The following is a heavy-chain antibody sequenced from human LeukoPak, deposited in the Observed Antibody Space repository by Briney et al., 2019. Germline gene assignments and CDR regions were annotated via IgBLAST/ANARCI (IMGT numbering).Heavy chain of an antibody. Sequence: GGSLRLSCAASGXTFSDYYMTWIRQAPGRGLEWISYINGSSSDTKYADSVKGLFTISRDNAKNSLYLLMNSLRAEDTAVYYCARRGTTYCTVDSCHPNWFDPWGQGTLVTVSS. CDR1: GXTFSDYY. CDR3: ARRGTTYCTVDSCHPNWFDP. V-gene: IGHV3-11*03. D-gene: IGHD2-15*01. CDR2: INGSSSDT. J-gene: IGHJ5*02.